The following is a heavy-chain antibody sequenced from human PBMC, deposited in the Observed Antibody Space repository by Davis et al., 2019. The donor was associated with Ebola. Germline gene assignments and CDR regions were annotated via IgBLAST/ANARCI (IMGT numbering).Heavy chain of an antibody. Sequence: GGSLRLSCAASGFTFSNAWMSWVRQAPGKGLEWVGRIKSKSDGGTADYTIHVKGRFTISRDDSKNILYLQMNSLKTEDTAVYYCTSPRDQLLYFDAFDIWGQGTMVTVSS. D-gene: IGHD2-2*02. CDR2: IKSKSDGGTA. V-gene: IGHV3-15*01. J-gene: IGHJ3*02. CDR1: GFTFSNAW. CDR3: TSPRDQLLYFDAFDI.